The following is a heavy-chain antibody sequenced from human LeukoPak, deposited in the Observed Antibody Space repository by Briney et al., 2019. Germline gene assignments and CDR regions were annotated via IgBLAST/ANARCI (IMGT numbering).Heavy chain of an antibody. Sequence: SETLSLTCAVYGGSFSGYYWSWIRQPPGKGLEWIGEINHSGSTNYDPSLKSRVTISVDTSKNQFSLKLSSVTAADTAVYYCARDLKGELRYFDYWGQGTLVTVSS. V-gene: IGHV4-34*01. CDR2: INHSGST. CDR3: ARDLKGELRYFDY. D-gene: IGHD1-26*01. J-gene: IGHJ4*02. CDR1: GGSFSGYY.